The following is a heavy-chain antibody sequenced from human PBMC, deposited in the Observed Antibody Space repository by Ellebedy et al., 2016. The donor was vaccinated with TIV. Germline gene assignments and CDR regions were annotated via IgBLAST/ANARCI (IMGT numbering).Heavy chain of an antibody. J-gene: IGHJ4*02. CDR2: IYHSGSI. D-gene: IGHD5-12*01. V-gene: IGHV4-4*02. CDR1: GGSISRSNW. CDR3: ARVGKSGYDLPFDY. Sequence: SETLSLXCAVSGGSISRSNWWSWVRQPPGKGLEWIGEIYHSGSINYNPSLKSRVTISVDKSKNQFSLRLSSVTAADTAIYYCARVGKSGYDLPFDYWGQGTLVTVSS.